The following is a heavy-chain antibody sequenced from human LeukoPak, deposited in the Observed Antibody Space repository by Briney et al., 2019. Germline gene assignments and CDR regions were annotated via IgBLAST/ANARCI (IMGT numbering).Heavy chain of an antibody. CDR1: GGSISSYY. J-gene: IGHJ4*02. V-gene: IGHV4-59*08. Sequence: SETLSLTCTVPGGSISSYYWSWIRQPPGKGLEWIGYIYYSGSTNYNPSLKSRVTISVDTSKNQFSLKLSSVTAADTAVYYCASSSTGWDYYDSSGYYAFDYWGQGTLVTVSS. CDR2: IYYSGST. CDR3: ASSSTGWDYYDSSGYYAFDY. D-gene: IGHD3-22*01.